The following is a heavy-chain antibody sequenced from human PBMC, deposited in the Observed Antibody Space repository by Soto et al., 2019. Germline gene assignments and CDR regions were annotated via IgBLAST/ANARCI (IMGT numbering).Heavy chain of an antibody. CDR3: ATLPPRIVVVVLPFPS. V-gene: IGHV4-4*02. Sequence: QVQLQQSGPRLARPSGTLSLTCVVSGGSISSTNWWTWVRQTPGKGLEWIGEIYHTGSTKYNPSLQHRPPLPLDNSNNPLPLTLTSVTAADTAVYYCATLPPRIVVVVLPFPSWDQGTLVTVSS. J-gene: IGHJ4*02. CDR1: GGSISSTNW. CDR2: IYHTGST. D-gene: IGHD2-15*01.